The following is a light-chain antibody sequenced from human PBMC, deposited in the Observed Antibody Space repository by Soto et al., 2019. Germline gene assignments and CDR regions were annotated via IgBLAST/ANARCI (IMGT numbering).Light chain of an antibody. V-gene: IGKV3-20*01. CDR3: QQYGISPYT. J-gene: IGKJ2*01. CDR2: GAS. CDR1: QSVSSSY. Sequence: EIVLTQSPGTLSLSPGERATLSCRASQSVSSSYLAWYQQKPGQAPRLLIYGASSRATGIPDRFSGSGSGTDFPLTISRLEPEDFAVYYCQQYGISPYTFGQGTQLEIK.